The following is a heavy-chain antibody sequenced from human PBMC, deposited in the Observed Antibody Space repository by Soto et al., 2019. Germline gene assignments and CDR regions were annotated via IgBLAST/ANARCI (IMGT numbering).Heavy chain of an antibody. J-gene: IGHJ6*02. D-gene: IGHD1-20*01. V-gene: IGHV3-53*01. CDR3: ARDRLTFSYYYYGMDV. Sequence: PGGSLRLSCAASGFTVSSNYMSWVRQAPGKGLEWVSVIYSGGSTYYADSVKGRFTISRDNSKNTLYLQMNSLRAEDTAVYYCARDRLTFSYYYYGMDVWGQGTTVTVSS. CDR1: GFTVSSNY. CDR2: IYSGGST.